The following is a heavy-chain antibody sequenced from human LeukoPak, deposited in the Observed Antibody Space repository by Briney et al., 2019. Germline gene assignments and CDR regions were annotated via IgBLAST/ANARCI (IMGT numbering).Heavy chain of an antibody. V-gene: IGHV1-69*01. CDR2: IIPIFGTA. J-gene: IGHJ3*02. CDR1: GGTFSSYA. Sequence: GSSVKVSCKASGGTFSSYAISWVRQAPGQGLEWMGGIIPIFGTANYAQKFQGRVTITADESTSTAYMELGSLRSEDTAAYYCARVVPMVRGAPVAAFDIWGQGTMVTVSS. CDR3: ARVVPMVRGAPVAAFDI. D-gene: IGHD3-10*01.